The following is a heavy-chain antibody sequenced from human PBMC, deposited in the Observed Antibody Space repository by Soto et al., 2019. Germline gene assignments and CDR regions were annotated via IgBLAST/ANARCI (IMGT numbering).Heavy chain of an antibody. CDR1: GFTFSSYG. D-gene: IGHD2-8*01. Sequence: QVQLVESGGGVVQPGRSLRLSCAASGFTFSSYGMHWVRQAPGKGLEWVAVISYDGSNKYYADSVKGRFTISRDNSKNTLYLQMNSLRAEDTAVYYCARDQRVCASFDYWGQGTLVTVSS. CDR2: ISYDGSNK. J-gene: IGHJ4*02. V-gene: IGHV3-30*03. CDR3: ARDQRVCASFDY.